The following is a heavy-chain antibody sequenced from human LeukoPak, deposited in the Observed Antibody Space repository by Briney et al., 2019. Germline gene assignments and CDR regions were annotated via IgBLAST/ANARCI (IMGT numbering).Heavy chain of an antibody. Sequence: SETLSLTCTVSGGSISSYYWSWIRQPPGKGLEWIGRLSYGGSPYYNPSFKSRVTISVDTSNNHFSLKLSSVTAADTAVYYCARGDRAMVTFDYWGQGTLVTVSS. CDR1: GGSISSYY. CDR3: ARGDRAMVTFDY. CDR2: LSYGGSP. D-gene: IGHD5-18*01. J-gene: IGHJ4*02. V-gene: IGHV4-59*12.